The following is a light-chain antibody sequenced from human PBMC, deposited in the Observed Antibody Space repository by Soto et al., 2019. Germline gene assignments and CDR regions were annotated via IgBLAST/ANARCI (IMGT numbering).Light chain of an antibody. CDR2: GAS. Sequence: EIVMTQSPATLSVSPGERATLSCRASQSVSSNLAWYQQKPGQAPRLLIYGASTRATGIPARFSGSGSGTEFSLTISIVQSGAFAVYYCQQFKNWPPLFTFGPGTKVDIK. V-gene: IGKV3-15*01. CDR1: QSVSSN. CDR3: QQFKNWPPLFT. J-gene: IGKJ3*01.